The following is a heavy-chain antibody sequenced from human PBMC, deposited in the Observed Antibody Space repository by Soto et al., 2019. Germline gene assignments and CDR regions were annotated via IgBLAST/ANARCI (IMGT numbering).Heavy chain of an antibody. CDR1: GFTFSSYG. CDR2: IWYDGSNK. V-gene: IGHV3-33*01. D-gene: IGHD3-10*01. Sequence: QVQLVESGGGVVQPGRSLRLSCAASGFTFSSYGMHWVRQAPGKGLEWVAVIWYDGSNKYYADSVKGRFTISRDNSKNTLYLQMNSLRTEDTAVYYCAANNRGFRGDAFDIWGQGTMVTVSS. CDR3: AANNRGFRGDAFDI. J-gene: IGHJ3*02.